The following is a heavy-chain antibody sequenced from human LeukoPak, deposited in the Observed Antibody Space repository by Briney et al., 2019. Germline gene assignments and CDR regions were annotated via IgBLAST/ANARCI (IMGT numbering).Heavy chain of an antibody. CDR2: ISGSGGST. CDR3: AKEGRINIKGGVINGMDV. D-gene: IGHD3-22*01. Sequence: GGSLRLSCAASGFTFSSYAMSWVRQAPGKGLEWVSAISGSGGSTYYADSVKGRFTISRDNSKNTLYLQMNSLRAEDTAVYYCAKEGRINIKGGVINGMDVWGQGTTVTVSS. CDR1: GFTFSSYA. V-gene: IGHV3-23*01. J-gene: IGHJ6*02.